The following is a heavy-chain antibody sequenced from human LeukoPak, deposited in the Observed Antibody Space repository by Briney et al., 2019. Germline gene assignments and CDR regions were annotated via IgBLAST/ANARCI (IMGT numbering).Heavy chain of an antibody. Sequence: GGSLRLSCAASGFTFDDYAMHWVRQAPGKGLEWVSGISWNSGSIGYADSVKGRFTISRDNAKNSLYLQMNSLRAEDTALYYCAKDKGSGSYYNLYYYYYYYMDVWGKGTTVTISS. J-gene: IGHJ6*03. D-gene: IGHD3-10*01. CDR3: AKDKGSGSYYNLYYYYYYYMDV. CDR1: GFTFDDYA. V-gene: IGHV3-9*01. CDR2: ISWNSGSI.